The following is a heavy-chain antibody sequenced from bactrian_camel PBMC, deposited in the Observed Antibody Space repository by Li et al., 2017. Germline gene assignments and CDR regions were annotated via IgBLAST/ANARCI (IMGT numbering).Heavy chain of an antibody. CDR1: GFTFSSYA. Sequence: QLVESGGGLIQPGGSLRLSCVASGFTFSSYAMSWVRQAPGKGLEWVSGINSGGGSTSYANSVKGRFTISRDNAKNTLYQQLNSLKTEDTAMYYCAKDSKLFDTVVVTGGFGYWGQGTQVTVS. J-gene: IGHJ6*01. CDR2: INSGGGST. V-gene: IGHV3S42*01. CDR3: AKDSKLFDTVVVTGGFGY. D-gene: IGHD6*01.